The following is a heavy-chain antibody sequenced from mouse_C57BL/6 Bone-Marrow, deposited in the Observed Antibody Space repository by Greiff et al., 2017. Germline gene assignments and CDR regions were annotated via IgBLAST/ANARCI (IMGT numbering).Heavy chain of an antibody. J-gene: IGHJ4*01. CDR3: ARAYYDGSSYGEMDY. D-gene: IGHD1-1*01. V-gene: IGHV1-69*01. CDR1: GYTFTSYW. Sequence: VQLQQPGAELVMPGASVKLSCKASGYTFTSYWLHWVKQRPGQGLEWIGEIDPSDSYTNYNQKFKGKSTLTVDKSSSTAYMQLSSLTSEDSAVYYCARAYYDGSSYGEMDYWGRGTSVTVSS. CDR2: IDPSDSYT.